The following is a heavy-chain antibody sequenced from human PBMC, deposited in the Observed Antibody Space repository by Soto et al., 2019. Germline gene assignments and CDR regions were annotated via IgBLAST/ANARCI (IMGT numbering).Heavy chain of an antibody. Sequence: QVQLVQSGAEVKKPGASVKVSCKASGYTFTSYYMHWVRQAPGQGLEWMGIINPSGGSTSYAQKFQGRLTMTRDTSTSTVYMELSSLRSEDTAVYSCARVSSWSCFDYWGQGTLVTVSS. J-gene: IGHJ4*02. D-gene: IGHD6-13*01. CDR2: INPSGGST. CDR3: ARVSSWSCFDY. CDR1: GYTFTSYY. V-gene: IGHV1-46*01.